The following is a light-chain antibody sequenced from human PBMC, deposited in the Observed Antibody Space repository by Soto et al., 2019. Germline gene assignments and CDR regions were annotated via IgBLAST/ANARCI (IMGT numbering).Light chain of an antibody. CDR2: RNN. CDR3: AAWDDSLGEV. V-gene: IGLV1-47*01. J-gene: IGLJ2*01. Sequence: QSVLTQPPSASGTPGQRVTISCSGSSSTIGSYYVYWYQQLPGTAPKLLIYRNNQRTSGVPARFSGSKSGTSASLAIRGLRSEDEADYYCAAWDDSLGEVFGGGTKLTVL. CDR1: SSTIGSYY.